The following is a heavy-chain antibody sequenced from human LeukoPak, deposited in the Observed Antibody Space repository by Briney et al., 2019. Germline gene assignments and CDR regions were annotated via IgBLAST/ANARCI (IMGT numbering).Heavy chain of an antibody. Sequence: PRGSPRHSCSHAGFSFRIYDMYRAHQTPEERAESPLVISYYGGSTSYADSVEGRFTISRDNPKTTLYLQMTSLRAEDRAVYYCVRGSSSIWYRAYFDWWGQGTLLTVS. CDR1: GFSFRIYD. CDR3: VRGSSSIWYRAYFDW. V-gene: IGHV3-64D*09. J-gene: IGHJ4*02. CDR2: ISYYGGST. D-gene: IGHD6-13*01.